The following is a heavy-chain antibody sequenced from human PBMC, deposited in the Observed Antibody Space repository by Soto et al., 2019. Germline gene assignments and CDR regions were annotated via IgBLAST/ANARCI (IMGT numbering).Heavy chain of an antibody. CDR3: AREVAPRPRYMDV. J-gene: IGHJ6*03. D-gene: IGHD6-6*01. Sequence: EVQLVESGGGLVQPGRSLRLSCAVSGFTFDDYAMHWVRQAQGKGLEWVSAIDWNSATTDYADSVKGRLAISRDNAKNSRYLQTNGRRAKDTALYYCAREVAPRPRYMDVWGKWTTVTVSS. CDR1: GFTFDDYA. CDR2: IDWNSATT. V-gene: IGHV3-9*01.